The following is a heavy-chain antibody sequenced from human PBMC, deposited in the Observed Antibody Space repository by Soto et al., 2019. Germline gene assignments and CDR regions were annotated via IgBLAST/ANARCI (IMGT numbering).Heavy chain of an antibody. Sequence: GESLKISCKGSGYSFTSYGISWVRQAPGQGLEWMGWISAYNGNTNYAQKLQGRVTMTTDTSTSTAYMELRSLRSDDTAVYYCARDRYYDFWSGYSSRWFDPWGQGTLVTVSS. V-gene: IGHV1-18*01. CDR1: GYSFTSYG. CDR2: ISAYNGNT. J-gene: IGHJ5*02. D-gene: IGHD3-3*01. CDR3: ARDRYYDFWSGYSSRWFDP.